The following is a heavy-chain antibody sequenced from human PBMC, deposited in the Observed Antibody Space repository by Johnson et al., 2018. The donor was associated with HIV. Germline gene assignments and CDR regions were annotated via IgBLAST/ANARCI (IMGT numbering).Heavy chain of an antibody. V-gene: IGHV3-66*01. J-gene: IGHJ3*02. CDR3: ARGLQITFGGVIAPPDVFDI. CDR1: GFTVSSNS. Sequence: EVQLVESGGALVQPGGSLRLSCAASGFTVSSNSMTWVRQAPGKGLEWVSLIYRGGSTYYADSVKGRFTISRDNAKNSLYLQMNSLRAEDTALYYCARGLQITFGGVIAPPDVFDIWGQGTMVTVSS. CDR2: IYRGGST. D-gene: IGHD3-16*02.